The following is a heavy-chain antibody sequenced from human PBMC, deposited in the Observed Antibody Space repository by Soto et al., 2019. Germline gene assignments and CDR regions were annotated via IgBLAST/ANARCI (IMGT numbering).Heavy chain of an antibody. CDR2: IIPIFGTA. J-gene: IGHJ6*02. CDR1: GGTFSSYA. CDR3: ARDPYYYDSSGYYRLYYYYGMDV. V-gene: IGHV1-69*06. D-gene: IGHD3-22*01. Sequence: QVQLVQSGAEVKKPGSSVKVSCKASGGTFSSYAISWVRQAPGQGLEWMGGIIPIFGTANYAQKFQGRVTITADKSTSTAYMELSRLRSEDTAVYYCARDPYYYDSSGYYRLYYYYGMDVWGQGTTVTVSS.